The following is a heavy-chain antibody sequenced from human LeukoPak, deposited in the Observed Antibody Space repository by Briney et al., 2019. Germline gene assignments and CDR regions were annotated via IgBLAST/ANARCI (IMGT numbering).Heavy chain of an antibody. V-gene: IGHV4-61*05. J-gene: IGHJ4*02. CDR1: SGSISSSSYY. CDR3: ARSVVVVDPFDY. D-gene: IGHD2-15*01. CDR2: IYYSGST. Sequence: PSETLSLTCTVSSGSISSSSYYWSWIRQPPGKGLEWIGYIYYSGSTNYNPSLKSRVTISVDTSKNQFSLKLSSVTAADTAVYYCARSVVVVDPFDYWGQGTLVTVSS.